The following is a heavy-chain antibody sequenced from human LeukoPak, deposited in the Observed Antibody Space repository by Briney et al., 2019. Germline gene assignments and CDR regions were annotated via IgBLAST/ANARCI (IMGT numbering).Heavy chain of an antibody. D-gene: IGHD5-18*01. J-gene: IGHJ4*02. V-gene: IGHV3-11*01. CDR2: ISSSGSNI. CDR3: ARVRYSYGYIDY. CDR1: GFTFSDYY. Sequence: GGSLRLSCAASGFTFSDYYMSWIREAPGKGLERVSYISSSGSNIYYADSVKGRFTISRDNAKNSLYLQRNSLRAEDTAVYYCARVRYSYGYIDYWGQGTLVTVSS.